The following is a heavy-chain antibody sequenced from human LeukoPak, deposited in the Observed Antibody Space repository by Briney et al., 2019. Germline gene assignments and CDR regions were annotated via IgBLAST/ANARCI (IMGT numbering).Heavy chain of an antibody. J-gene: IGHJ4*02. CDR3: ARDIAAAGTPFWGY. CDR1: GYTFTIYD. CDR2: IIPIFGTA. V-gene: IGHV1-69*13. D-gene: IGHD6-13*01. Sequence: SVKVSCKASGYTFTIYDINWVRQAPGQGLEWMGGIIPIFGTANYAQKFQGRVTITADESTSTAYMELSSLRSEDTAVYYCARDIAAAGTPFWGYWGQGTLVTVSS.